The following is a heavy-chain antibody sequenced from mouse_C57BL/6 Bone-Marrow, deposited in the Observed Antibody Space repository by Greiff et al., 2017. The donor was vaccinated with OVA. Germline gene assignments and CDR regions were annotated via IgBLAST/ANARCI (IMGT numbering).Heavy chain of an antibody. CDR2: INPSTGGT. Sequence: EVQLQESGPELVKPGASVKISCKASGYSFTGYYMNWVKQSPEKSLEWIGEINPSTGGTTYNQKFKAKATLTVDKSSSTAYMQLKSLTSEDSAVYYCGREGDYDGFAYWGQGTLVTVSA. CDR3: GREGDYDGFAY. D-gene: IGHD2-4*01. CDR1: GYSFTGYY. J-gene: IGHJ3*01. V-gene: IGHV1-42*01.